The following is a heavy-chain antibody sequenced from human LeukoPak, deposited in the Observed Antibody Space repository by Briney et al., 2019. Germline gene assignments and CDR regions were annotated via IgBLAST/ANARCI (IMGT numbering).Heavy chain of an antibody. J-gene: IGHJ5*02. Sequence: GASVKVSCKASGYTSTSYAMNWVRQAPGQGLEWMGWINTNTGNPTYAQGFTGRFVFSLDTSVSTAYLQISSLKAEDTAVYYCAREASVNNFGVVIMRGCFDPWGQGTLVTVSS. CDR1: GYTSTSYA. D-gene: IGHD3-3*01. CDR3: AREASVNNFGVVIMRGCFDP. V-gene: IGHV7-4-1*02. CDR2: INTNTGNP.